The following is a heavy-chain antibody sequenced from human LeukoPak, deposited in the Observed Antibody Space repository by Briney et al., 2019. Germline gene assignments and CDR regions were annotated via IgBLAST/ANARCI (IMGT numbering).Heavy chain of an antibody. V-gene: IGHV3-23*01. J-gene: IGHJ3*02. CDR3: AKGKVRLVAHDAFDI. CDR2: ISGDAGSI. D-gene: IGHD3-3*01. CDR1: GFTFSTYA. Sequence: GGSLRLSCAGSGFTFSTYAMSWVRQGPGKGLEWVAAISGDAGSIWYADSVKGRFTISRDNSENTLYLQMSSLRAEDTAVYYCAKGKVRLVAHDAFDIWGQGTMVTVSS.